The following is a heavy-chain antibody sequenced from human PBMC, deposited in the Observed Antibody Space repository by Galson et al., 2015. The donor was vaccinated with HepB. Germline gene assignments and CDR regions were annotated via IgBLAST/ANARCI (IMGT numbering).Heavy chain of an antibody. D-gene: IGHD3-10*01. Sequence: SLRLSCAASGFTFSSYWMSWVRQAPGKGLEWVANIKQDGSEKYYVDSVKGRFTISRDNAKNSLYLQMNSLRAEDTAVYYCARDLWGSGSYPIYWGQGTLVTVSS. CDR3: ARDLWGSGSYPIY. V-gene: IGHV3-7*03. J-gene: IGHJ4*02. CDR2: IKQDGSEK. CDR1: GFTFSSYW.